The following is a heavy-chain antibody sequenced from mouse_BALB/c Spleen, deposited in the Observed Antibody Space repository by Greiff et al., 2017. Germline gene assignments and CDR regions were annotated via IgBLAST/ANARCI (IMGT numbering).Heavy chain of an antibody. V-gene: IGHV2-9*02. D-gene: IGHD2-14*01. J-gene: IGHJ3*01. Sequence: VKLVESGPGLVAPSQSLSITCTVSGFSLTSYGVHWVRQPPGKGLEWLGVIWAGGSTNYNSALMSRLSISKDNSKSQVFLKMNSLQTDDTAMYYCASYYRYDDGWFAYWGQGTLVTVSA. CDR2: IWAGGST. CDR1: GFSLTSYG. CDR3: ASYYRYDDGWFAY.